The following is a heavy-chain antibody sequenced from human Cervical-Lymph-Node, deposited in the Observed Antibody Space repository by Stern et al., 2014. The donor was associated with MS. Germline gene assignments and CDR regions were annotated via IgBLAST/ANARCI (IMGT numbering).Heavy chain of an antibody. Sequence: QVQLVQSGAEVKKPGASVKVSCKVSGYTLTEFSMHWARQPPGKGLEWMGGFDPEDGETIYAQKFQGRVTMTEDTSTDTAYMELSSLRSEDTAVYYCATDRDDFRSGYSAPTKGYGLDVWGQGTTVTV. J-gene: IGHJ6*02. CDR3: ATDRDDFRSGYSAPTKGYGLDV. CDR1: GYTLTEFS. V-gene: IGHV1-24*01. CDR2: FDPEDGET. D-gene: IGHD3-3*01.